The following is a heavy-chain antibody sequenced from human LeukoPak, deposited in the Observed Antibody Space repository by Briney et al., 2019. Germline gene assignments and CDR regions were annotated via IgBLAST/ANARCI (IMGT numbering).Heavy chain of an antibody. V-gene: IGHV4-34*01. CDR3: AREGRGNWFDP. CDR2: INHSGST. D-gene: IGHD5-24*01. CDR1: GGSFSGYY. J-gene: IGHJ5*02. Sequence: SETLSLTCDVYGGSFSGYYWSWIRQPPGKGLEWIGEINHSGSTSYNPSLKSRVTISVDTSKNQFSLKLSSVTAADTAVYYCAREGRGNWFDPWGQGTLVTVSS.